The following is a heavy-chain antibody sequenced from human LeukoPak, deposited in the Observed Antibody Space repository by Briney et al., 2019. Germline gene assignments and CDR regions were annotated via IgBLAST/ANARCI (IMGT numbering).Heavy chain of an antibody. CDR2: IYHNGIT. J-gene: IGHJ4*02. V-gene: IGHV4-4*02. Sequence: SGTLSLTCTVSGGSISNFHWWNWVRQFPGKGLEWVGQIYHNGITNYNPSLKSRLTISVDKSRNHFSLNLTSVTAADTAVYFCARELATINGPYFESWGQGTLVTVSS. CDR1: GGSISNFHW. D-gene: IGHD5-24*01. CDR3: ARELATINGPYFES.